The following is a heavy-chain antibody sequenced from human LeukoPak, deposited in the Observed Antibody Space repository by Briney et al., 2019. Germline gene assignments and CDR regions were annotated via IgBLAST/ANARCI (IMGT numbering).Heavy chain of an antibody. CDR1: GFTFSSYA. CDR3: AKDPGPLGSSTSCLDY. J-gene: IGHJ4*02. V-gene: IGHV3-23*01. CDR2: ISGSGGST. Sequence: PGGSLRLSCAASGFTFSSYAMSWVRQAPGKGLEWVSAISGSGGSTYYADSVKGRFTISRDNSKNTLYLQMNSLRAEDTAVYYCAKDPGPLGSSTSCLDYWGQGTLVTVSS. D-gene: IGHD2-2*01.